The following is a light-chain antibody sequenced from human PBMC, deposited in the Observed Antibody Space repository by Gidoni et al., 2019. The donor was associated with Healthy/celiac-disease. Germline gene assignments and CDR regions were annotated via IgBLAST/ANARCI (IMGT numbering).Light chain of an antibody. V-gene: IGKV1-33*01. Sequence: DIQMTQSPSSLSASVGDRVTITCQASQDISNYLNWYQQKPGKAPKLLIYDASNLETGVPSRFSGSGSGTDFTFTISSLQPEDIATYYGQQYDNLPGFGQGTKLEIK. CDR2: DAS. J-gene: IGKJ2*03. CDR1: QDISNY. CDR3: QQYDNLPG.